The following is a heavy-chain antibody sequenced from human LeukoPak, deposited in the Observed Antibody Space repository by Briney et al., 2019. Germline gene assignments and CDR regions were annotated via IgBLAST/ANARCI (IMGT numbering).Heavy chain of an antibody. V-gene: IGHV1-2*02. J-gene: IGHJ4*02. D-gene: IGHD3-16*01. CDR1: GYTFTGYY. CDR2: INPNSGGT. Sequence: ASVKVSCKASGYTFTGYYMHWVRQAPGQGLEWMGWINPNSGGTNYAQKFQGRVTMTRDTSISTAYMELSRLRSDDTAVYYCARTDYIWGSYLGYWGQGTLVTVS. CDR3: ARTDYIWGSYLGY.